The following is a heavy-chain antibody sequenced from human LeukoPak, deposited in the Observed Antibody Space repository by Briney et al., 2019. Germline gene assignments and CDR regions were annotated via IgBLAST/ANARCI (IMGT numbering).Heavy chain of an antibody. V-gene: IGHV3-23*01. Sequence: GGSLKLSCAASGFTFSSYTMSWVRQAPGKGLEWVSTITTSDGNTYYADSVKGRFTVSRDNSKNTLFLQMNSLRAEDTAVYYCAKDGGLWVSAHWGDSWGRGTLVTVSS. D-gene: IGHD7-27*01. CDR2: ITTSDGNT. J-gene: IGHJ4*02. CDR1: GFTFSSYT. CDR3: AKDGGLWVSAHWGDS.